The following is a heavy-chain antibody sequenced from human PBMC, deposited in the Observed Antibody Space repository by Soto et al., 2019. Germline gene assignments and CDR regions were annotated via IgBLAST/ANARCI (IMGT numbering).Heavy chain of an antibody. CDR3: TRDGPMDRDFDI. Sequence: QVQLLQSGAEVKKPGASVKVSCKASGCTFTSYGISWVRQAPGQGLEWMGWISAYNGNTNYAQKLQGRVTMSTDTSTSTAYMELRSLKSDDTAVYYCTRDGPMDRDFDIWGQGTMVTVSS. V-gene: IGHV1-18*01. J-gene: IGHJ3*02. D-gene: IGHD3-10*01. CDR1: GCTFTSYG. CDR2: ISAYNGNT.